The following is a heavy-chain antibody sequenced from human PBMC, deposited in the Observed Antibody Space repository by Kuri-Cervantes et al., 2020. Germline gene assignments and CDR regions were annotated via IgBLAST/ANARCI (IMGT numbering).Heavy chain of an antibody. Sequence: GESLKISCAASGFTFSSSWMHWVCQAPEKGLEWVADIKCDGSEKYYVDSVKGRFTISRDNAKNSLYLQMNSLRAEDTAVYYCARDRAPGSGDGFDPWGQGSLVTVSS. V-gene: IGHV3-52*01. CDR1: GFTFSSSW. D-gene: IGHD3-10*01. CDR3: ARDRAPGSGDGFDP. J-gene: IGHJ5*02. CDR2: IKCDGSEK.